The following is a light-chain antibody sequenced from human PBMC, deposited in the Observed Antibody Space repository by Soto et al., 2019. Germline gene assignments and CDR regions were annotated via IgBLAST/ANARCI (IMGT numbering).Light chain of an antibody. Sequence: QSALTQPPSVSGAPGQRVTISCTGSSSNIGAGYDVHWSQQLPGTAPKLLIYRNTNRPSGVPDRFSGSKSGTSASLAITGLQAEDEADYYCQSCDSSLSGSGVFGTGTKVTVL. CDR2: RNT. CDR3: QSCDSSLSGSGV. V-gene: IGLV1-40*01. J-gene: IGLJ1*01. CDR1: SSNIGAGYD.